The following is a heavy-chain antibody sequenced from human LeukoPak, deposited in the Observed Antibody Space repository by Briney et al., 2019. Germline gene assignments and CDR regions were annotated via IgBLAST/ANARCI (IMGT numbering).Heavy chain of an antibody. CDR1: GGSISNTAYY. D-gene: IGHD2-2*01. J-gene: IGHJ4*02. CDR2: MYYRGNT. CDR3: ARHGCSSTSCLDY. V-gene: IGHV4-39*01. Sequence: SETLSLTCTVSGGSISNTAYYWCWIRQPPGKGLEWIGNMYYRGNTYYNPSLKSRVTISADTSKNQFSLKLSSVTAADTAVYYCARHGCSSTSCLDYWGQGTLVTVSS.